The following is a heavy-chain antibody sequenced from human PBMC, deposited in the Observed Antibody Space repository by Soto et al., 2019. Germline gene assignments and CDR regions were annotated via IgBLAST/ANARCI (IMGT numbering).Heavy chain of an antibody. CDR1: GGSFSGYY. CDR2: INHSGST. V-gene: IGHV4-34*01. Sequence: QVPLQQWGAGLLKPSETLSLTCAVYGGSFSGYYWSWIRQPPGKGLEWIGEINHSGSTNYNPSLKSRVTISVDTSKNQFSLKLSSVTAADTAVYYCARGLARPPYCSGGSCYVWYFDLWGRGTLVTVSS. CDR3: ARGLARPPYCSGGSCYVWYFDL. J-gene: IGHJ2*01. D-gene: IGHD2-15*01.